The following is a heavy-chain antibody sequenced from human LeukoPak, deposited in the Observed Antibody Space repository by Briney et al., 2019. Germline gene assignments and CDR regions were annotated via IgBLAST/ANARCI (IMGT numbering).Heavy chain of an antibody. V-gene: IGHV3-21*01. CDR2: ISSSSSYI. J-gene: IGHJ4*02. CDR3: ARVISSAYSPIDY. D-gene: IGHD3-22*01. CDR1: GFTFSSYS. Sequence: PGGSLRLSCAASGFTFSSYSMNWVRQAPGKGLEWVSSISSSSSYIYYADSVKGRFTISRDNAKNSLYLQMNSLRAEDTAVYYCARVISSAYSPIDYWGQGTLVTVSS.